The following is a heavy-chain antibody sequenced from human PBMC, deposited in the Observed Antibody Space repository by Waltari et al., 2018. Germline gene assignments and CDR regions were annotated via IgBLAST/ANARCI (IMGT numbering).Heavy chain of an antibody. J-gene: IGHJ3*02. D-gene: IGHD3-10*01. CDR1: GFTFSSYS. V-gene: IGHV3-48*04. CDR2: ISSSSSTI. CDR3: ARRAHRGAFDI. Sequence: EVQLVESGGGLVQPGGSLRLSCAASGFTFSSYSMNWVRQAPGKGLEWVSYISSSSSTIYYEDSVKGRFTSARDNAKNSLYLQMNSLRAEDTAVYYCARRAHRGAFDIWGQGTMVTVSS.